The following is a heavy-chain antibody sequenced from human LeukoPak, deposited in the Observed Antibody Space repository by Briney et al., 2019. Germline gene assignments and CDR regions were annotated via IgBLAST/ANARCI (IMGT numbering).Heavy chain of an antibody. CDR2: IYYSGST. V-gene: IGHV4-59*01. J-gene: IGHJ3*02. CDR1: GGSISSYY. CDR3: ARRVAGESRAFDT. Sequence: SETLSLTCTVSGGSISSYYWSWLRQPPGKGLEWIGYIYYSGSTNYNPSLKSRVTISLDTSKNQFSLKLSSLTAADTAVYYCARRVAGESRAFDTWGQGTMVTVSS. D-gene: IGHD3-10*01.